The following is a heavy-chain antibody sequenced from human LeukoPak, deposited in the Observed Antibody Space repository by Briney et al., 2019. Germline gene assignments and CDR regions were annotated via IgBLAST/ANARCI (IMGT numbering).Heavy chain of an antibody. CDR2: IYHSGTT. J-gene: IGHJ4*02. CDR1: GYSISSGYY. CDR3: ARGTSTIVATFSY. V-gene: IGHV4-38-2*02. D-gene: IGHD5-12*01. Sequence: SETLSLTCTVSGYSISSGYYWGWIRQPPGKGLEWIGSIYHSGTTYYNPSLKSRVTISVDTSKNQFSLRLSSVTAADTAVYYCARGTSTIVATFSYCGQGTLVTVSS.